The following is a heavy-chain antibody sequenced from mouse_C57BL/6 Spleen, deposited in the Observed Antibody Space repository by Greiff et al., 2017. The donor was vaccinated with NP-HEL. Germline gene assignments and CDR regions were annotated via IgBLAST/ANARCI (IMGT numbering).Heavy chain of an antibody. CDR1: GYSFTGYY. D-gene: IGHD2-4*01. Sequence: EVKLMESGPELVKPGASVKISCKASGYSFTGYYMNWVKQSPEKSLEWIGEINPSTGGTTYNQKFKAKATLTVDKSSSTAYMQLKSLTSEDTAVYYCTTGGYYDYDAWFAYWGQGTLVTVSA. CDR3: TTGGYYDYDAWFAY. CDR2: INPSTGGT. V-gene: IGHV1-42*01. J-gene: IGHJ3*01.